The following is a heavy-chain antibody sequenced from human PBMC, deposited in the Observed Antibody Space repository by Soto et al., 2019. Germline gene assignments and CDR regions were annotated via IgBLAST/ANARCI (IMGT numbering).Heavy chain of an antibody. Sequence: SETLSLTCGVSGGSFSGYYWSWIRQPPGKGLEWIGEINHSRTTNYNPSLKSRVTISIDTSKNQFSLKLSSVTAADTAVYYCARAGEYYDFWSGSPRDYYYYYMDVWGEGTTVTVSS. CDR3: ARAGEYYDFWSGSPRDYYYYYMDV. J-gene: IGHJ6*03. CDR1: GGSFSGYY. D-gene: IGHD3-3*01. CDR2: INHSRTT. V-gene: IGHV4-34*01.